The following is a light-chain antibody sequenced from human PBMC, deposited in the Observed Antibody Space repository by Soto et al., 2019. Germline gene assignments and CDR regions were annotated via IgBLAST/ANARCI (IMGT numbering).Light chain of an antibody. CDR1: QSVSSN. V-gene: IGKV3-20*01. Sequence: IAMAQSPSTLSVSPGERATLSCRASQSVSSNLAWYQQKPGQAPRLLIYGASTRATGIPARFSGSGSGTDFTLTISRLEPEDFAVYYCQQYGSSGTFGQGTKVDIK. J-gene: IGKJ1*01. CDR2: GAS. CDR3: QQYGSSGT.